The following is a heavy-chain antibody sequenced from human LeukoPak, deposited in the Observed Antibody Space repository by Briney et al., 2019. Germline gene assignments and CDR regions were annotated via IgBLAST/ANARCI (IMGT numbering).Heavy chain of an antibody. CDR1: GFTFSSYS. CDR3: ATHSHIAAAGTVEYYYYCMDV. D-gene: IGHD6-13*01. V-gene: IGHV3-48*01. J-gene: IGHJ6*03. Sequence: GGSLRLSCAASGFTFSSYSMNWVRQAPGKGLEWVSYISSSSSTIYYADSVKGRFTISRDNAKNSLYLQMNSLRAEDTAVYYCATHSHIAAAGTVEYYYYCMDVWGKGTTVTVSS. CDR2: ISSSSSTI.